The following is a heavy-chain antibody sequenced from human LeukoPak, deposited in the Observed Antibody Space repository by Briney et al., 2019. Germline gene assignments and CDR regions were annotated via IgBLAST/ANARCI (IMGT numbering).Heavy chain of an antibody. Sequence: KPSETLSLTCAVYGGSFSGYYWSWIRQPPGKGLEWIGEINHSGSTNYNPSLKSRVTISVDTSKNQFSLALSSVTATDTAVYYCARGLGLLRAFDIWGQGTMVTVSS. D-gene: IGHD3-16*01. CDR3: ARGLGLLRAFDI. J-gene: IGHJ3*02. V-gene: IGHV4-34*01. CDR2: INHSGST. CDR1: GGSFSGYY.